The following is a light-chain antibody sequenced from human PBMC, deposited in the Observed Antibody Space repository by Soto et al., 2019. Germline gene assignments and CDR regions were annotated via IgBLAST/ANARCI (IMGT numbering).Light chain of an antibody. CDR3: QQYGSSFT. Sequence: EIVLTQSPGTLSLSPGERATLSCRASQSVSSSYLARYQQKPGQAPRLLIYGASSRATGIPDWFSGSGSGTDFTLTISRLEPEDFAVYYCQQYGSSFTFGPGTKVYIK. J-gene: IGKJ3*01. CDR1: QSVSSSY. V-gene: IGKV3-20*01. CDR2: GAS.